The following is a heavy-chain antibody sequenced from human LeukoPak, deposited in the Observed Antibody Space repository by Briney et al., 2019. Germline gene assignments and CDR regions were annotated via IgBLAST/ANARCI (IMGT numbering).Heavy chain of an antibody. V-gene: IGHV4-34*01. D-gene: IGHD6-19*01. CDR3: ARDPRKQWLVRSGAFDI. Sequence: SETLSLTCAVYGGSFSGYYWSWIRQPPGKGLEWIGEINHSGSTNYNPSLKSRVTISVDTSKNQFSLKLSSVTAADTAVYYCARDPRKQWLVRSGAFDIWGQGTMVTVSS. J-gene: IGHJ3*02. CDR1: GGSFSGYY. CDR2: INHSGST.